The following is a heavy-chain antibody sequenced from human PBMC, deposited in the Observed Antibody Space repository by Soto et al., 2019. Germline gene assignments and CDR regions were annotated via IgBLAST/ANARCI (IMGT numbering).Heavy chain of an antibody. CDR2: ISWNSGSI. J-gene: IGHJ6*02. CDR1: GFTFDDYA. V-gene: IGHV3-9*01. CDR3: AKDGAGAPYCYDGMDV. Sequence: GGSLRLSCAASGFTFDDYAMHWVRQAPGKGLEWVSGISWNSGSIGYADSVKGRFTISRDNAKNSLYLQMNSLGAEYTALYYCAKDGAGAPYCYDGMDVWGQGTTVTVSS. D-gene: IGHD7-27*01.